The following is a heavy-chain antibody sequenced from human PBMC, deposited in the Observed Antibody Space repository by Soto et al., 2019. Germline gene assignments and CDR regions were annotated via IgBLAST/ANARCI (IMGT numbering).Heavy chain of an antibody. CDR3: AGLGAYALKPGRFDP. V-gene: IGHV4-30-4*01. CDR1: GGSISSGDYY. J-gene: IGHJ5*02. D-gene: IGHD3-16*01. Sequence: QVQLQESGPGLLKPSQTLSLTCTVSGGSISSGDYYWNWIRQPPGKGLEGIGYIYYRGSTSYNPSLRSRATLSAATSSSLFPLTLSSVTAAHPAVYYCAGLGAYALKPGRFDPWGQGTLVTVSS. CDR2: IYYRGST.